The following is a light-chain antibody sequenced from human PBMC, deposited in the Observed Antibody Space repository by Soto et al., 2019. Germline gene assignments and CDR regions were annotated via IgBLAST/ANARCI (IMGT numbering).Light chain of an antibody. CDR2: DAS. V-gene: IGKV3-11*01. CDR1: QSVDTY. Sequence: EVLLTQSPATLSLSPGERATLSCRASQSVDTYLAWYQQKPGQPPSLLIYDASNRATGIPARFSGSGSGTDFTLAITTLEPEDFAVYYCQQRSNWPPWTFGPGTKV. CDR3: QQRSNWPPWT. J-gene: IGKJ3*01.